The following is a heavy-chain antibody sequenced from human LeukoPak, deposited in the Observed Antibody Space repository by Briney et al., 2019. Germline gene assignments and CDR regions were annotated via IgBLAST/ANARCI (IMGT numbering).Heavy chain of an antibody. CDR2: INPNSGGT. CDR1: GYTFTGYY. Sequence: EASVKVSCKASGYTFTGYYMHWVRQAPGQGLEWMGWINPNSGGTNYAQKFQGRVTMTRDTSISTAYMELSRLRSDDTAVYYCARDLLPTDRPGAYYYGMDVWGQGTTVTVSS. J-gene: IGHJ6*02. CDR3: ARDLLPTDRPGAYYYGMDV. D-gene: IGHD4-17*01. V-gene: IGHV1-2*02.